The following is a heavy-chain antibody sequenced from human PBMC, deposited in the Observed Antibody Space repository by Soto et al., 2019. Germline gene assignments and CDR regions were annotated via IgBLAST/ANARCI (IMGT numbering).Heavy chain of an antibody. J-gene: IGHJ4*02. CDR3: ARGTGPRDYAGAFDY. D-gene: IGHD4-17*01. Sequence: PGGSLTLSCAASGFTFSSYSMNWVHQAPGKGLEWVSSISSSSSYIYYADSVKGRFTISRDNAKNSLYLQMNSLRAEDTAVYYCARGTGPRDYAGAFDYWGQGTLVTVSS. CDR2: ISSSSSYI. V-gene: IGHV3-21*01. CDR1: GFTFSSYS.